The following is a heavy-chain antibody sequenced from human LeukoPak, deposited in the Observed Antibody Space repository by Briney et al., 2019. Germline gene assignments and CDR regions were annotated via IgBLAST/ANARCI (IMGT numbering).Heavy chain of an antibody. CDR2: IKQDGSKK. CDR3: TRVGYIDGGIDY. CDR1: GFPFSSYW. D-gene: IGHD5-24*01. J-gene: IGHJ4*02. V-gene: IGHV3-7*04. Sequence: QAGGSLRLSCVASGFPFSSYWMTWVRQAPGKGLEWVANIKQDGSKKSYVDSVKGRFTISRGNAKNSLYLQMNSLRAEDTAIYYCTRVGYIDGGIDYWGQGTLVTVSS.